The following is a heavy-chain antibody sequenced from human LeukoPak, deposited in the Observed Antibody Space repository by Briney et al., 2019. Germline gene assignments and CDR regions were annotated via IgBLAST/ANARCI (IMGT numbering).Heavy chain of an antibody. D-gene: IGHD5-24*01. V-gene: IGHV3-23*01. CDR3: AKDRDGFKFREY. J-gene: IGHJ4*02. CDR2: IVDNGGTT. CDR1: GFTFSNYA. Sequence: GGSLRLSCAASGFTFSNYAMSWLRQAPGKGLEWFSAIVDNGGTTSYEDSVKGRFTFSRDNTKNTLVLQMNSLRAENTAIYICAKDRDGFKFREYCGQGTLVTVSS.